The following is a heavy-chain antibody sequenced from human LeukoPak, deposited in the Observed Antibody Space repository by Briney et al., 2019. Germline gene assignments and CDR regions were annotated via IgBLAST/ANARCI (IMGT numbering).Heavy chain of an antibody. CDR3: ARDYQNYYYGSGSYPFDY. D-gene: IGHD3-10*01. V-gene: IGHV1-3*01. Sequence: ASVKVSCKASGYTFNSYAVQWGRQAPGQRLEWMGWINAGNGNTKYPQKFQGRVTITRDTSASTAYMELSSLRSEDTAVYYCARDYQNYYYGSGSYPFDYWGQGTLVTVSS. CDR2: INAGNGNT. J-gene: IGHJ4*02. CDR1: GYTFNSYA.